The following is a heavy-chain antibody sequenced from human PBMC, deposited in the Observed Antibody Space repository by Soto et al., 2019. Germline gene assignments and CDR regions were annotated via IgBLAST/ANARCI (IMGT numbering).Heavy chain of an antibody. V-gene: IGHV3-15*01. D-gene: IGHD3-10*01. CDR3: TISDVTMVRGETRWDFDI. J-gene: IGHJ3*02. Sequence: EVQLVESGGGLVKPGGSLRLSCAASGFTFSNAWMSWVRQAPGKGLEWVGRIKSKTDGGTTDYAAPVKGRFTISRDDSKNTLYLQMNSLKTEDTAVYYCTISDVTMVRGETRWDFDIWGQGRMVTVSS. CDR1: GFTFSNAW. CDR2: IKSKTDGGTT.